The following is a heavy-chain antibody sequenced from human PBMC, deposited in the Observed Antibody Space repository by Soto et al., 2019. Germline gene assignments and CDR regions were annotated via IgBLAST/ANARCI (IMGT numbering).Heavy chain of an antibody. J-gene: IGHJ6*03. Sequence: ETLSLTCAVYGGSFSGYYWSWIRQPPGKGLEWIGEINHSGSTNYNPSLKSRVTISVDTSKNQFSLKLSSVTAADTAVYYCARVASIIAAAGHYYYYYYMDVWGKGTTVTVSS. V-gene: IGHV4-34*01. CDR2: INHSGST. CDR1: GGSFSGYY. CDR3: ARVASIIAAAGHYYYYYYMDV. D-gene: IGHD6-13*01.